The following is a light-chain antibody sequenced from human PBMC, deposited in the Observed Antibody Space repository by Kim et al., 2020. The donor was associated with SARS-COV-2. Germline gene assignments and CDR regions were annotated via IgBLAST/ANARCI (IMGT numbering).Light chain of an antibody. J-gene: IGKJ1*01. CDR3: QKYNSAPWT. Sequence: DTQMTQSPSSLSASVGDRVTITCRASQDISNYLAWYQQKPGKVPRVLIYAASALQSGVPSRFNGSGSGTDFILTISNVQPEDVGSYYCQKYNSAPWTFGHGTKVDIK. CDR2: AAS. CDR1: QDISNY. V-gene: IGKV1-27*01.